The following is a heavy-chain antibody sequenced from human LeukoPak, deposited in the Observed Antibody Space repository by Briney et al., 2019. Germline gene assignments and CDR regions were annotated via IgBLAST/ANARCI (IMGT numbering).Heavy chain of an antibody. Sequence: ASVKVSCKASGYTFTGYYMHWVRRAPGQGLEWMGRINPNSGGTNYAQKFQGRVTMTRDTSISTAYMELSRLRSDDTAVYYCASSRYSGSYYNYWGQGTLVTVSS. J-gene: IGHJ4*02. V-gene: IGHV1-2*06. CDR3: ASSRYSGSYYNY. CDR1: GYTFTGYY. D-gene: IGHD1-26*01. CDR2: INPNSGGT.